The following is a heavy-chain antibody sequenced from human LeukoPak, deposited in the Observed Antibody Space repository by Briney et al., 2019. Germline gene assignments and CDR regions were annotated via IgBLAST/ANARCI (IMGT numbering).Heavy chain of an antibody. Sequence: PGGSLRLSCAASGFTVSSNYMSWVRQAPGKGLEWVSVIYSGGSTYYADSVKGRFTISRDNAKNSVHLLMTNLRVEDTAVYYCGRDFLGESGAGGPWGQGILVTVSS. CDR2: IYSGGST. CDR3: GRDFLGESGAGGP. D-gene: IGHD3-10*01. V-gene: IGHV3-66*01. CDR1: GFTVSSNY. J-gene: IGHJ5*02.